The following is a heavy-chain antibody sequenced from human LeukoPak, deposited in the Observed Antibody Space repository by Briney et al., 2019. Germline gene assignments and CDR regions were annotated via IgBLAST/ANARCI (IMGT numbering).Heavy chain of an antibody. J-gene: IGHJ4*02. CDR1: GFIFSGYW. CDR3: TLDDYGRGYFDY. Sequence: GGSLRLSCAGSGFIFSGYWLSWVRQTPGRGLEWVANIGEDGSAHFYADSVRGRFTISRDSAKSSLSLQMNSLRVEDTAIYYCTLDDYGRGYFDYWGQGTLVTVSS. CDR2: IGEDGSAH. D-gene: IGHD4-17*01. V-gene: IGHV3-7*01.